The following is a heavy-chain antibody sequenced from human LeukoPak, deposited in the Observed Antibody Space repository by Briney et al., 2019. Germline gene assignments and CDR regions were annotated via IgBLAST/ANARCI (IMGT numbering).Heavy chain of an antibody. V-gene: IGHV3-38-3*01. J-gene: IGHJ6*02. CDR2: ISGGST. D-gene: IGHD3-10*01. CDR1: GFTVSSNE. CDR3: ARVGRGWFGELPYYYYYGMDV. Sequence: GGSLRLSCAASGFTVSSNEMSWVRQAPGKGLEWVSSISGGSTYYADSVKGRFTISRDNSKNTLYLQMNSLRAEDTAVYYCARVGRGWFGELPYYYYYGMDVWGQGTTVTVSS.